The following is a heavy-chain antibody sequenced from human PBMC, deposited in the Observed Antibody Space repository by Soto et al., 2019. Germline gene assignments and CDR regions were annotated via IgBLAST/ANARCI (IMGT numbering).Heavy chain of an antibody. Sequence: QTGGSLRLSCAASDFDFSSYGMHWVRQAPGKGLEWVAASSYDGRETFYADSAKGRFTVSKEMSKNTAFLQMNALRHEDTAVYFCARDSGWPILNFDNWGQGTPVTVSS. CDR3: ARDSGWPILNFDN. D-gene: IGHD3-10*01. V-gene: IGHV3-30*03. CDR2: SSYDGRET. J-gene: IGHJ4*02. CDR1: DFDFSSYG.